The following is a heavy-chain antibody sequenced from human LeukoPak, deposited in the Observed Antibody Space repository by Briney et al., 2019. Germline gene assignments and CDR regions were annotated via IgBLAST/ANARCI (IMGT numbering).Heavy chain of an antibody. V-gene: IGHV1-46*01. CDR2: INPSGGST. Sequence: ASVKVSCKASGYSFINYGVSWVRQAPGQGLEWMGIINPSGGSTSYAQKFQGRVTMTRDTSTSTVYMELSSLRSEDTAVYYCARVSSSSWNPYYYYYGMDVWGQGTTVTVSS. J-gene: IGHJ6*02. CDR1: GYSFINYG. CDR3: ARVSSSSWNPYYYYYGMDV. D-gene: IGHD6-6*01.